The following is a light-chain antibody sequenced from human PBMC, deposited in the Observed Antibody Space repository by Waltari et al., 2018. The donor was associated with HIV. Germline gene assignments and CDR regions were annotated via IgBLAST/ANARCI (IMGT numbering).Light chain of an antibody. CDR2: DAS. Sequence: EIVLTQSPATLSLSPGERATLSCRASHSVSDYLAWYQQKPGQPPRLLIYDASNRAAGIPARFSGSVSGTDFTLTISSLEPEDFAVYYCQQRTSWSPNTFGQGTKLEIK. V-gene: IGKV3-11*01. CDR1: HSVSDY. J-gene: IGKJ2*01. CDR3: QQRTSWSPNT.